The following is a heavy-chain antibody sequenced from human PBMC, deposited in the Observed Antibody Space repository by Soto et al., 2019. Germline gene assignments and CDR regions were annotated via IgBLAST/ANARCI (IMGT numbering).Heavy chain of an antibody. CDR3: ARDSIAAAGTSSPGPDY. Sequence: SQTLSLTCAISGDSVSSNSAAWNWIRQSPSRGLEWLGRTYYRSKWYNDYAVSVKSRITINPDTSKNQFSLQLNSVTPEDTAVYYCARDSIAAAGTSSPGPDYWGQGTLVTVSS. D-gene: IGHD6-13*01. J-gene: IGHJ4*02. CDR2: TYYRSKWYN. V-gene: IGHV6-1*01. CDR1: GDSVSSNSAA.